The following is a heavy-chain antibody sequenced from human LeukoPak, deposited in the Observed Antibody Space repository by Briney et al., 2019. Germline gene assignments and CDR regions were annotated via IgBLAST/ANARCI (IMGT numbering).Heavy chain of an antibody. CDR1: GGTFSSYA. V-gene: IGHV1-69*13. J-gene: IGHJ6*02. CDR2: IIPIFGTA. D-gene: IGHD5-18*01. Sequence: SVKVSCKASGGTFSSYAISWVRQAPGQGLEWMGGIIPIFGTANYAQKFQGRVTITADESTSTAYMELSSLRSEDTAVYYCARVDTAMDTLTSQGYYYGMDVWGQGTTVTVSS. CDR3: ARVDTAMDTLTSQGYYYGMDV.